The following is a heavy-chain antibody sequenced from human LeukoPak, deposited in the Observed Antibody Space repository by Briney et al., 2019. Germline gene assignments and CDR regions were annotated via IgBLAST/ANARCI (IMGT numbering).Heavy chain of an antibody. J-gene: IGHJ4*02. V-gene: IGHV3-49*04. CDR3: TRADGYKDDTPRNHFDY. CDR1: GFTFGDYA. Sequence: PGGSLRLSCTASGFTFGDYAMSWVRQASGKGLEWVGFIRSKAYGGTTEYAASVKGRFTISRDDSKSIAYLQMNSLKTEDTAVYYCTRADGYKDDTPRNHFDYWGQGTLVTVSS. D-gene: IGHD5-24*01. CDR2: IRSKAYGGTT.